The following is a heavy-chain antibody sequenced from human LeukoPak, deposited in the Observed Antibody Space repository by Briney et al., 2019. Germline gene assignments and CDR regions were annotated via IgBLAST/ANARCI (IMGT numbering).Heavy chain of an antibody. D-gene: IGHD7-27*01. CDR2: IREDGTEK. CDR3: ARHVGISF. J-gene: IGHJ4*02. Sequence: SGGSLRLSCTASGFTFSGAWMTWVRQAPGKGLEWVANIREDGTEKNCVDSVKGRFTISRDNAKNSLFLQMSNLRDDDTAIYYCARHVGISFWGQGTLVTVSS. V-gene: IGHV3-7*01. CDR1: GFTFSGAW.